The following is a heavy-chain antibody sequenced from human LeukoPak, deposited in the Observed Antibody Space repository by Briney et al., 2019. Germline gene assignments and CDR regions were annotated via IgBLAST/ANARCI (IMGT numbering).Heavy chain of an antibody. V-gene: IGHV3-23*01. CDR3: ARGYSSGWFPFDY. Sequence: PGGSLRLSCAASGFTFSSYWMSWVRQAPGKDLEWVSAISGSGGTTYYADSVKGRFTISRDNSKTTLYLEMNSLRAEDTAVYYCARGYSSGWFPFDYWGQGTLVTVSS. J-gene: IGHJ4*02. D-gene: IGHD6-19*01. CDR2: ISGSGGTT. CDR1: GFTFSSYW.